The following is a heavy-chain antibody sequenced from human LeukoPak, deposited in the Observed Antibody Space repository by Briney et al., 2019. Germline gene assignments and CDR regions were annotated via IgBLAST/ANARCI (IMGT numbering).Heavy chain of an antibody. CDR1: GGSISSSSYY. Sequence: SETLSLTCTVSGGSISSSSYYWGWIRQPPGKGLEWIGSIYYSGSTYYNPSLKSRVTISVDTSKNQFSLKLSSVTAADTAVYCCARQEWELLRSFDYWGQGTLVTVSS. V-gene: IGHV4-39*01. CDR3: ARQEWELLRSFDY. CDR2: IYYSGST. J-gene: IGHJ4*02. D-gene: IGHD1-26*01.